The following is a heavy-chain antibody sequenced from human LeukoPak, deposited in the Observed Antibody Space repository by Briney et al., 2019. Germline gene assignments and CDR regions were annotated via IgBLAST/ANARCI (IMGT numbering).Heavy chain of an antibody. Sequence: PGGSLRLSCAASGFTFSSYRMNWVRQAPGKGLEWVSYISSSSSTIYYADSVKGRFTISRDNAKNSLYLQMNSLRAEDTAVYYCARGDIAVADTFPFDYWGQGTLVTVSS. CDR3: ARGDIAVADTFPFDY. J-gene: IGHJ4*02. CDR2: ISSSSSTI. V-gene: IGHV3-48*04. CDR1: GFTFSSYR. D-gene: IGHD6-19*01.